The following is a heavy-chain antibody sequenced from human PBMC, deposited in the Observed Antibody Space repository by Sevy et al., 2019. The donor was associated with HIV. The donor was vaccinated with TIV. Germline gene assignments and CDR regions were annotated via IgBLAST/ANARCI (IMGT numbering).Heavy chain of an antibody. J-gene: IGHJ4*02. V-gene: IGHV3-53*01. Sequence: GGSLRLSCASSGFTVSSNYMSWVRQAPGKGLEWVSVIYSGGSTYYADSVKGRFTISRDNSKNTLYLQMNSLRAEDTAVYYCASLPRGFAYNWGQGTLVTVSS. CDR3: ASLPRGFAYN. CDR1: GFTVSSNY. CDR2: IYSGGST. D-gene: IGHD3-10*01.